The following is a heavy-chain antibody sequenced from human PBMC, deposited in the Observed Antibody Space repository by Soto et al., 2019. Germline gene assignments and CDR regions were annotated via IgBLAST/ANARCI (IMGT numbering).Heavy chain of an antibody. Sequence: GGSLRLSCAASGFTFSSYAMHWVRQAPGKGLEWVAVISYDGSNKYYADSVKGRFTISRDNSKNTLYLQMNSLRAEDTAVYYCARASRLTGYCSSTSCLPYGMDVWGQGTTVTVSS. CDR3: ARASRLTGYCSSTSCLPYGMDV. J-gene: IGHJ6*02. V-gene: IGHV3-30-3*01. CDR1: GFTFSSYA. D-gene: IGHD2-2*01. CDR2: ISYDGSNK.